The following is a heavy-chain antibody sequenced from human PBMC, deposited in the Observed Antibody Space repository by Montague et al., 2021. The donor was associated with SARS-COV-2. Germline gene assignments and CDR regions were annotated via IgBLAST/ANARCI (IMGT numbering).Heavy chain of an antibody. CDR1: GFTFSSYA. CDR3: ASELADYGDFDY. CDR2: ISYDGSNK. Sequence: SLRLSCPASGFTFSSYAMHWVRQAPGKGPEWVAVISYDGSNKYYADSVKGRFTISRDNSKNTLYLQMNSLRAEDTAVYYCASELADYGDFDYRGQGTLVTVSS. V-gene: IGHV3-30-3*01. D-gene: IGHD4-17*01. J-gene: IGHJ4*02.